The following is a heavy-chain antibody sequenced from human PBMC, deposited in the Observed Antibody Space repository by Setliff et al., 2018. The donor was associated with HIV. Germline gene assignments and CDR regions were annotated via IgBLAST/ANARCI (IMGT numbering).Heavy chain of an antibody. D-gene: IGHD2-15*01. CDR1: GFRFSDYW. CDR3: ARDFCGSSCSSGYGYFDH. Sequence: LRLSCGASGFRFSDYWMTWVRQAPGRGLESVANIKQDGSEKFYVDSVKGRFTISRDNAKNSLHLQMNSLRAEDTALYYCARDFCGSSCSSGYGYFDHWGQGTLVTVSS. CDR2: IKQDGSEK. V-gene: IGHV3-7*03. J-gene: IGHJ4*02.